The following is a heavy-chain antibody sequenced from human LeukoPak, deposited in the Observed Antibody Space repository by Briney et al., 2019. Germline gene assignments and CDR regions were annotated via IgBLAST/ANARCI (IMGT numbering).Heavy chain of an antibody. Sequence: SETLSLTCTVSGGSISSYYWSWLRQPSGKGLEWIGRIYTSGSTNYNPSLNSRVTMSVDTSKNQFSLKLSSMNYADTSVYYCARDEDAAMAYFYYGCQGTQDTLSS. J-gene: IGHJ4*02. CDR2: IYTSGST. CDR1: GGSISSYY. V-gene: IGHV4-4*07. CDR3: ARDEDAAMAYFYY. D-gene: IGHD5-18*01.